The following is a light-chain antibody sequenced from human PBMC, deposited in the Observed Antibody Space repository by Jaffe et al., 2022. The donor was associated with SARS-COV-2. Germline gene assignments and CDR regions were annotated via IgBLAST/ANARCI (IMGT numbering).Light chain of an antibody. Sequence: DIQMTQSPFSLSASVGDRVTITCRTSQSITSSLNWYQLKPGKAPKLLIHAASNLQSGVPSRFSGSGSGTDFTLTISSLQPEDIATYYCQQSYSLPYTFGQGSNLEIK. J-gene: IGKJ2*01. CDR3: QQSYSLPYT. V-gene: IGKV1-39*01. CDR1: QSITSS. CDR2: AAS.